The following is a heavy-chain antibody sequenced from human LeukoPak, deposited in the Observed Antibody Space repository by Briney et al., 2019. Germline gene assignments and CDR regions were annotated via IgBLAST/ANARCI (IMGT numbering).Heavy chain of an antibody. Sequence: SETLSLTCTVSGYSISSGYYWGWIRQPPGKGLEWIGIIYHSGNTYYNPSLKSRVTISVDTSKNQFSLKLSSVTAADTAMYYCARLDPLSYYDSSGTAFDIWGQGTMVTVSS. D-gene: IGHD3-22*01. CDR2: IYHSGNT. J-gene: IGHJ3*02. V-gene: IGHV4-38-2*02. CDR3: ARLDPLSYYDSSGTAFDI. CDR1: GYSISSGYY.